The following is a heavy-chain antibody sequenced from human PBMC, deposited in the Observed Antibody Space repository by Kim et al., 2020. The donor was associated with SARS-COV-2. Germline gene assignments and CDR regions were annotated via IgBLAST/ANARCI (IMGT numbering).Heavy chain of an antibody. J-gene: IGHJ4*02. D-gene: IGHD6-25*01. CDR3: AKVSAFYYFDY. V-gene: IGHV3-23*01. Sequence: YYADSVQGRFTISRDNSKNTLYLQMNSLRAEDTAVYYCAKVSAFYYFDYWGQGTLVTVSS.